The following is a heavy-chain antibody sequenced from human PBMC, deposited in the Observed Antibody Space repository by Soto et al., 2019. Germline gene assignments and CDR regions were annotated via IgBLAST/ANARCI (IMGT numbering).Heavy chain of an antibody. CDR2: ISAHNGNT. J-gene: IGHJ4*02. CDR1: GYAFTTYG. D-gene: IGHD1-1*01. V-gene: IGHV1-18*01. CDR3: ARGRYGDY. Sequence: QVHLVQSGAEVKKPGASVKVSCQASGYAFTTYGITWVRQAPGQGLEWMGWISAHNGNTNYAQKLQGRVIVTRDTSTSTAYMELRSQRSDDTAVYYCARGRYGDYWGQGALVTVSS.